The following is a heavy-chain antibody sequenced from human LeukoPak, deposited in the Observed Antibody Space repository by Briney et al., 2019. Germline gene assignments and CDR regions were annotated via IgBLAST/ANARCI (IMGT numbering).Heavy chain of an antibody. V-gene: IGHV3-23*01. J-gene: IGHJ6*03. D-gene: IGHD3-9*01. CDR3: ARDLYYDILTGSDPGFYYYYMDV. CDR2: ISGSGGST. Sequence: PGGSLRLSCAASGFTFSSYGMSWVRQAPGKGLEWVSAISGSGGSTYYADSVKGRFTISRDNSKNTLYLQMNSLRAEDTAVYYCARDLYYDILTGSDPGFYYYYMDVWGKGTTVTVSS. CDR1: GFTFSSYG.